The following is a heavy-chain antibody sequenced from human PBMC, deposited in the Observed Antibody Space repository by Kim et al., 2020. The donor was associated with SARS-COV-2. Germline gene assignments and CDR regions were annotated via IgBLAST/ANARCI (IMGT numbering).Heavy chain of an antibody. D-gene: IGHD4-17*01. CDR2: ISWNSGSI. Sequence: GGSLRLSCAASGFTFDDYAMHWVRQAPGKGLEWVSGISWNSGSIGYADSVKGRFTISRDNAKNSLYLQMNSLRAEDTALYYCAKDIGTTVTTGYFQHWGQGTLVTVSS. J-gene: IGHJ1*01. CDR3: AKDIGTTVTTGYFQH. CDR1: GFTFDDYA. V-gene: IGHV3-9*01.